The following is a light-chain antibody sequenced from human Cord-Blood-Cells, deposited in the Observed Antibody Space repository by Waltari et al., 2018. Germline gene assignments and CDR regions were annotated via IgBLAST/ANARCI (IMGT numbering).Light chain of an antibody. CDR3: SSYTSSSTLV. CDR2: DVS. J-gene: IGLJ1*01. Sequence: QSALTQPASVSGSPGQSITISCTGTSSAVGGYNYVSWYQHHPGKAPKLMIYDVSNRPSGVSDRFAGSKSGNSASLTICGLQAEDEADYYCSSYTSSSTLVFGTGTKFTVL. V-gene: IGLV2-14*03. CDR1: SSAVGGYNY.